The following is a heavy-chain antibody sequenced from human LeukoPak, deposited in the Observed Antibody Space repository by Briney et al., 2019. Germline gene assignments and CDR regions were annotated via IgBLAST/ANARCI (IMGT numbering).Heavy chain of an antibody. V-gene: IGHV3-66*01. Sequence: GGSLRLSCAASGFTVSSNYMSWVRQAPGKGLEWVSVIYSGGSTYYADYVKGRLTISRDNSKNTLYLQMNSLRAEDTAVYYCARDSSVVPFDYWGQGTLVTVS. CDR2: IYSGGST. J-gene: IGHJ4*02. CDR1: GFTVSSNY. CDR3: ARDSSVVPFDY. D-gene: IGHD2-2*01.